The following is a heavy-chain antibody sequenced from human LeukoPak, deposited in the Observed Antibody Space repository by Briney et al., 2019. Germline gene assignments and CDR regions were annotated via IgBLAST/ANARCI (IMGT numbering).Heavy chain of an antibody. CDR3: ARDRGYSSGWNDY. V-gene: IGHV1-69*13. D-gene: IGHD6-19*01. Sequence: SVKVSCKASGGTFSSYAISWVRQAPGQGLEWMGGIISIFGTANYAQKFQGRVTITADESTSTAYMELSSLRSEDTAVYYCARDRGYSSGWNDYWGQGALVTVSS. CDR2: IISIFGTA. J-gene: IGHJ4*02. CDR1: GGTFSSYA.